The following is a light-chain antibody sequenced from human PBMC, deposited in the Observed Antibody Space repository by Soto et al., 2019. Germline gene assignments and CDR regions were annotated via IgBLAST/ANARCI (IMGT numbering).Light chain of an antibody. Sequence: DSQMTQSPSSLSACVGDRVTITCLASQSISSYLNWYQQKPGKAPKLLIYAASSLQSGVPSRFSGSGSGTEFNLTISSLQSEDFGVYYCQQYNNWPRATFGGGTKVDIK. CDR2: AAS. CDR1: QSISSY. CDR3: QQYNNWPRAT. V-gene: IGKV1-39*01. J-gene: IGKJ4*01.